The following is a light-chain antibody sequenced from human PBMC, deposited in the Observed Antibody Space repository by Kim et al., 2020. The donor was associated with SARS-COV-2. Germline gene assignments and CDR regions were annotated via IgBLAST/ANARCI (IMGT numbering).Light chain of an antibody. J-gene: IGKJ5*01. CDR3: KQSYSTPRIT. V-gene: IGKV1-39*01. CDR1: QSISSY. Sequence: DIQMTQSPSSLSASVGDRVTITCRASQSISSYLNWYQQKPGKAPKLLIYAASSLQSGVPSRFSGSGSGTDFTLTISSLQPEDFATYYCKQSYSTPRITFGQGTRLESK. CDR2: AAS.